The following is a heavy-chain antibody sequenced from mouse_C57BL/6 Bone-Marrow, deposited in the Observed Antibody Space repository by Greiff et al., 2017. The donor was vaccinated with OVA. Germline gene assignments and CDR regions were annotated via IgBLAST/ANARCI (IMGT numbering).Heavy chain of an antibody. CDR1: GFTFSSYC. J-gene: IGHJ3*01. Sequence: EVQLLQSGGELVKPGASLKLSCAASGFTFSSYCMSWVRQTPDQRLEWVATISRGGSYTYYPDSVKGRSTFSIDNANSTLYLQMSRLTSEDTAVYYCARHGDYGWLGYWGQGTLVTVSA. CDR2: ISRGGSYT. CDR3: ARHGDYGWLGY. V-gene: IGHV5-6*01. D-gene: IGHD2-4*01.